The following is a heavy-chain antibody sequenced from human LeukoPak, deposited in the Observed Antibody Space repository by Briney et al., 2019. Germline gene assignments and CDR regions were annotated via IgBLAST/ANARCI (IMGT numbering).Heavy chain of an antibody. CDR2: IYHSGST. J-gene: IGHJ5*02. Sequence: PSETLSLTCTVSGYSISSGYYWGWIRQPPGKGLEWIGSIYHSGSTYYNPSLKSRVTISVGTSKNQFSLKLSSVTAADTALYYCASGGYCSSTSCYPNWFDPWGQGTLVTVSS. V-gene: IGHV4-38-2*02. D-gene: IGHD2-2*01. CDR3: ASGGYCSSTSCYPNWFDP. CDR1: GYSISSGYY.